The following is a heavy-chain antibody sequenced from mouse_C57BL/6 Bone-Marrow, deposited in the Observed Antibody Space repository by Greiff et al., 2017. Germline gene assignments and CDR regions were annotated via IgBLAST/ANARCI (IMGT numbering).Heavy chain of an antibody. D-gene: IGHD2-4*01. V-gene: IGHV1-26*01. J-gene: IGHJ3*01. CDR3: ATNDYDPAWFAY. CDR1: GYTFTDYY. CDR2: INPNNGGT. Sequence: EVQLQQSGPELVKPGASVKISCKASGYTFTDYYMNWVKQSHGKSLEWIGDINPNNGGTSYNQKFKGKATLTADKSSSTAYMELRSLTSEDSAVYYCATNDYDPAWFAYWGQGTLVTVSA.